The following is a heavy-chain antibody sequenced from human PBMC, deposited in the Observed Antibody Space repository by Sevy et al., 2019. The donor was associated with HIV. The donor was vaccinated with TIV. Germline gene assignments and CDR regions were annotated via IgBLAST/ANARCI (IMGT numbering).Heavy chain of an antibody. J-gene: IGHJ6*02. CDR2: ISGSDDTI. V-gene: IGHV3-11*01. CDR3: ARDHEKDGDLGDYYYYAMDV. D-gene: IGHD4-17*01. CDR1: GFTFSDYY. Sequence: GESLKISCAGSGFTFSDYYMSWIRQAPGKGLEWISYISGSDDTIYDADSVKGRFTVSRDNTKNLLYLEMNSLRVEDTAMYYCARDHEKDGDLGDYYYYAMDVWGQGTTVTVSS.